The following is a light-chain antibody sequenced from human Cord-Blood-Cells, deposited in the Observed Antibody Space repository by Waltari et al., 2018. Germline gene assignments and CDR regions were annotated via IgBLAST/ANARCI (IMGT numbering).Light chain of an antibody. V-gene: IGKV4-1*01. J-gene: IGKJ2*01. CDR1: QSVLYSSNNKNY. Sequence: DMVMTQSPDSLAVSLGERATINCKSSQSVLYSSNNKNYLAWYQQKPGQPPELLIYWASTRESGVPDRFSGSGSGTDFTLTISSLQAEDVAVYYCQQYYSTPHTFGQGTKLEIK. CDR3: QQYYSTPHT. CDR2: WAS.